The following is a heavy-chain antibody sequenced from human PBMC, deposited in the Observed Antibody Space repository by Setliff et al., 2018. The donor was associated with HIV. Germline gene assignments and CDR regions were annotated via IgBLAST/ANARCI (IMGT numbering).Heavy chain of an antibody. D-gene: IGHD3-10*01. CDR1: GLAFSIYD. CDR3: AIHPKTWGWF. Sequence: GGSLRLSCAAYGLAFSIYDMSWVRQAPGRGLEWVSGVTAAGDGSFYTESVKGRFTISRDNSRNMLFPQMNSLRAEDTAVYYCAIHPKTWGWFWGQGALVTVSS. J-gene: IGHJ4*02. V-gene: IGHV3-23*01. CDR2: VTAAGDGS.